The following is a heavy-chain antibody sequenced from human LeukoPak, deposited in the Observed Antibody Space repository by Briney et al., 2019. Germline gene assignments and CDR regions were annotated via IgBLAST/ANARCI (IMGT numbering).Heavy chain of an antibody. D-gene: IGHD2-8*01. Sequence: PGRSLRLSCAASGFTFSSYAMHWVRQAPGKGLEWVAVISYDGSNKYYADSVKGRFTISRDNSKNTLYLQMNSLRAEDTAVYYCARSMHGVDYGTDVWGQGTTVTVSS. J-gene: IGHJ6*02. V-gene: IGHV3-30-3*01. CDR1: GFTFSSYA. CDR2: ISYDGSNK. CDR3: ARSMHGVDYGTDV.